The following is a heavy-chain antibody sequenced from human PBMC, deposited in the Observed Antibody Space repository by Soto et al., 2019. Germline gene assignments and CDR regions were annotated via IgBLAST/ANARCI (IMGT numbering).Heavy chain of an antibody. Sequence: LRLSCAASGFTFDDYAMHWVRQAPGKGLEWVSGISWNSGSIGYADSVKGRFTISRDNAKNSLYLQMNSLRAEDTALYYCAKSRAVTGPLDYWGQGTLVTVSS. V-gene: IGHV3-9*01. D-gene: IGHD6-19*01. CDR3: AKSRAVTGPLDY. CDR2: ISWNSGSI. CDR1: GFTFDDYA. J-gene: IGHJ4*02.